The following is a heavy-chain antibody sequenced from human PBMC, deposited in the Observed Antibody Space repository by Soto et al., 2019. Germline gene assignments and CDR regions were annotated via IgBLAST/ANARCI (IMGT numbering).Heavy chain of an antibody. Sequence: QVQLQQWGAGLLKPSETLSLTCAVYGGSFSGYYGSWIRQPPGKGLEWIVEINHSGSTTYNPSLKRRVTISVDTSKNQFSLKLSSVTAADTAVYYCARGVTCSGGSCWFDPWGQGTLVTVSS. CDR1: GGSFSGYY. V-gene: IGHV4-34*01. CDR2: INHSGST. D-gene: IGHD2-15*01. J-gene: IGHJ5*02. CDR3: ARGVTCSGGSCWFDP.